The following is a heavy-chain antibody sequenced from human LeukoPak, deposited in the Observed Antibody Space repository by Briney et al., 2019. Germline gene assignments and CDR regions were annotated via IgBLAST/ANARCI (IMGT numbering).Heavy chain of an antibody. D-gene: IGHD3-22*01. CDR3: ARVGTRGDYYDYDSSGYFGY. J-gene: IGHJ4*02. CDR2: IYPGDSDT. Sequence: GESLKISCKGSGYSFTSYWIGWVRQMPGKGLERMGIIYPGDSDTRYSPSFQGQVTISADKSISTAYLQWSSLKASDTAMYYCARVGTRGDYYDYDSSGYFGYWGQGTLVTVSS. CDR1: GYSFTSYW. V-gene: IGHV5-51*01.